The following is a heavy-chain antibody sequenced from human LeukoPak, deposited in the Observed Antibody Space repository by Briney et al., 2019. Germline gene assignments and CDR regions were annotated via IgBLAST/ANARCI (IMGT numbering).Heavy chain of an antibody. Sequence: GGSLRLSCVASGFTFSSYGLHWVRQTPDKGLEWVAVTSYDGNNKDYADSVKGRFTISRDNAKNTLYLQMNSLRAEDTAVYYCARAIAVAGRVSWFDPWGQGTLVTVSS. CDR2: TSYDGNNK. V-gene: IGHV3-30*03. J-gene: IGHJ5*02. CDR1: GFTFSSYG. D-gene: IGHD6-19*01. CDR3: ARAIAVAGRVSWFDP.